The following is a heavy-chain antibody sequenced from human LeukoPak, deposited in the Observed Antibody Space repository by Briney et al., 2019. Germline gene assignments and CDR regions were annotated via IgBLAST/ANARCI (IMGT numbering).Heavy chain of an antibody. CDR1: GFTFSSYA. D-gene: IGHD6-19*01. J-gene: IGHJ4*02. CDR3: AKDRPLRIQSIAVAVSEY. V-gene: IGHV3-23*01. CDR2: ISGSGGST. Sequence: GGSLRLSCAASGFTFSSYAMSWVRQAPGKGLEWVSAISGSGGSTYYADSVKGRFTISRDNSKNTLYLQMNSLRAEDTAVYYCAKDRPLRIQSIAVAVSEYWGQGTLVTVSS.